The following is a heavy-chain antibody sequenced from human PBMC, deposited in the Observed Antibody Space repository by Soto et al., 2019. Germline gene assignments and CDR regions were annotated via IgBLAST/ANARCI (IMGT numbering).Heavy chain of an antibody. CDR3: ARVDGYFFSFDY. Sequence: SETLSLTCTVPGAAINSYYWTWIRQAPGMGLEWIGYIYYTGSTNYNPSLESRVTVSVDRSRNQFSLELRSVTAADTAVYYCARVDGYFFSFDYRGQRIQVTVFS. J-gene: IGHJ4*02. D-gene: IGHD3-22*01. CDR1: GAAINSYY. CDR2: IYYTGST. V-gene: IGHV4-59*01.